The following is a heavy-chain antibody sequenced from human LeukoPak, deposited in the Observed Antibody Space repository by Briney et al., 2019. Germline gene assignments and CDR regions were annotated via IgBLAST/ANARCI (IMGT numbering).Heavy chain of an antibody. V-gene: IGHV3-53*01. D-gene: IGHD2-15*01. CDR2: IYSGGST. Sequence: HTGGSLRLSCAASGFTVSSNYMSWVRQAPGKGLEWVSVIYSGGSTYYTDSVKGRFTISRDNSKNTLYLQMNSLRAEDTAVYYCAKGPPDCSGGSCYSRDWGQGTLVTVSS. CDR3: AKGPPDCSGGSCYSRD. CDR1: GFTVSSNY. J-gene: IGHJ4*02.